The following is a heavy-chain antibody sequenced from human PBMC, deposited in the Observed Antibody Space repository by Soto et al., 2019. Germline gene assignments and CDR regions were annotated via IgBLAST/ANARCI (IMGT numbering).Heavy chain of an antibody. J-gene: IGHJ4*02. CDR2: ISYDGSNK. CDR1: GFTFSSYA. CDR3: ARAVSAYIVVVPAPDY. D-gene: IGHD2-2*01. V-gene: IGHV3-30-3*01. Sequence: QVQLVESGGGVVQPGRSLRLSCAASGFTFSSYAMHWVRQAPGKGLEWVAVISYDGSNKYYADSVKGRFTISRDNSKNTLYLQMNSLRAEDTAVYYCARAVSAYIVVVPAPDYWGQGTLVTVSS.